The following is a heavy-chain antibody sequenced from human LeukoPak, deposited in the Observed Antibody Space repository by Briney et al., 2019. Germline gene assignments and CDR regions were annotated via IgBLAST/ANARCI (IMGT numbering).Heavy chain of an antibody. V-gene: IGHV3-66*01. CDR1: GFTFSSNY. CDR3: ARDAAYSSGWYEFDY. J-gene: IGHJ4*02. D-gene: IGHD6-19*01. CDR2: IYSGGST. Sequence: GGSLRLSCAASGFTFSSNYMSWVRQTPGKGLAWASVIYSGGSTYYADSVKGRFTISRDNSKNTLYLQMNSLRAEDTAVYYCARDAAYSSGWYEFDYWGQGTLVTVSS.